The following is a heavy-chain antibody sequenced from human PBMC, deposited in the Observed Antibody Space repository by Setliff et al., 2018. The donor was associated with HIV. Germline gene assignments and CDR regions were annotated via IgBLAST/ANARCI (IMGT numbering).Heavy chain of an antibody. CDR3: ATRAYDSRGYLRSRVSGAAFDI. CDR1: GYTLTELS. J-gene: IGHJ3*02. CDR2: FDPQYDKT. V-gene: IGHV1-24*01. D-gene: IGHD3-22*01. Sequence: ASVKVSCKVSGYTLTELSIHWVRQAPGKGLEWMGGFDPQYDKTFYAQKLQGRVTMSEDTSTDTAYMELSSLRSEDTAVYYCATRAYDSRGYLRSRVSGAAFDIWGQGTMVTVSS.